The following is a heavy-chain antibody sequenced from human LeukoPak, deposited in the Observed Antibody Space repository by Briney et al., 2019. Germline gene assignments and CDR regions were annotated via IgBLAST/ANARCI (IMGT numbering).Heavy chain of an antibody. V-gene: IGHV3-23*01. CDR3: AKDLHYDSSGYYRSVDY. J-gene: IGHJ4*02. CDR2: IGGDGGGGT. D-gene: IGHD3-22*01. CDR1: GFTFSTYT. Sequence: GGSLRLSCAASGFTFSTYTMAWVRQAPGGGLEWVSGIGGDGGGGTYYADSVKGRFAISRDNSKNTLYLQMHSLRAEDTAVYYCAKDLHYDSSGYYRSVDYWGQGTLVTVSS.